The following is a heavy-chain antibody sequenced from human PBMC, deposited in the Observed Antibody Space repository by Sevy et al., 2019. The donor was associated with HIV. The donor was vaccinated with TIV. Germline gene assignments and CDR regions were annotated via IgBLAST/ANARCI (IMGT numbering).Heavy chain of an antibody. CDR2: IKQDGSVT. V-gene: IGHV3-7*01. D-gene: IGHD6-13*01. Sequence: GGYLRLSCAASGFSLNTYWMSWVRQAPGKGLEWVANIKQDGSVTYSVDSVKGRLTISRDNARNFLFLQMNSLRAEDTARYYCVRAVAADGSFWGQGTQVIVSS. J-gene: IGHJ4*02. CDR3: VRAVAADGSF. CDR1: GFSLNTYW.